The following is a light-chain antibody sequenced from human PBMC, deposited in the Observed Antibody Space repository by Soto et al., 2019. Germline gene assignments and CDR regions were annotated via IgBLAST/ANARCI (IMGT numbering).Light chain of an antibody. CDR1: QSLSRW. CDR2: DAS. CDR3: QQYDSFPLT. V-gene: IGKV1-5*01. Sequence: DIQMTQSPSTLSASVGDRVTITCRASQSLSRWLAWYQQKPGKAPKLLIYDASSLESGVPSRFSGSASGTEFTLSITPLQPDDFATYYCQQYDSFPLTFGGGTKVDIK. J-gene: IGKJ4*01.